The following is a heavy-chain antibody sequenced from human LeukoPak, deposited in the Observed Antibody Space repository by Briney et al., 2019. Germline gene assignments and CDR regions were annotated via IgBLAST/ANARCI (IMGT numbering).Heavy chain of an antibody. V-gene: IGHV1-2*02. J-gene: IGHJ4*02. CDR3: ARDGRYSGYDSASDY. Sequence: ASVKVSCKASGYTFTGYYMHWVRQAPGQGLEWMGWINPNSGGTNYAQKFQGRVTMTRDTSISTAYMELSRLRSDDTAVYYCARDGRYSGYDSASDYWGQGTLVTVSS. CDR2: INPNSGGT. CDR1: GYTFTGYY. D-gene: IGHD5-12*01.